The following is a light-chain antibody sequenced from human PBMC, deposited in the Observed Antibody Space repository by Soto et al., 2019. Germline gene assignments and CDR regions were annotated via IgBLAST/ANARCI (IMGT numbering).Light chain of an antibody. CDR3: AAWDDSLNGYV. Sequence: QSVLTQPPSASGTPGQKVTISCPGNSSNIGRNTVNWYQQLPGTAPKLLISTNNRRPSGVPARFSGSKSGTSASLAISGLQSDDEADYYCAAWDDSLNGYVFGTGTKVTVL. V-gene: IGLV1-44*01. CDR2: TNN. J-gene: IGLJ1*01. CDR1: SSNIGRNT.